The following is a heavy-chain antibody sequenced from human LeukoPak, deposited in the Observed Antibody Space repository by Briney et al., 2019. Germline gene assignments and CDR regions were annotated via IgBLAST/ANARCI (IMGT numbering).Heavy chain of an antibody. CDR2: INQDASGI. CDR1: GFTFSTYW. Sequence: PGGSLRLSCAASGFTFSTYWMSWYRQAPGKGLEWVGNINQDASGINYVDSVRGRFTISRDNAKNSLHLQMNSLRAEDTAVYYCATDRDNSDWQKRFDSWGQGTLVTVSS. J-gene: IGHJ4*02. V-gene: IGHV3-7*01. CDR3: ATDRDNSDWQKRFDS. D-gene: IGHD2-21*02.